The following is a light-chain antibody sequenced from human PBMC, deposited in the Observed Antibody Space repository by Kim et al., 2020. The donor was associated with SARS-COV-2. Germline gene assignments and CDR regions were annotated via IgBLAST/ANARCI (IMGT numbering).Light chain of an antibody. CDR2: GRN. V-gene: IGLV3-19*01. CDR3: QSRDSGGKVV. J-gene: IGLJ2*01. CDR1: SLRSLY. Sequence: SSELTQDPVVSVALGQTVRITCQGDSLRSLYATWYQQKPRQAPVLVIYGRNNRPSGIPDRFSGSASGNTASLTISGTQAEDEADFYCQSRDSGGKVVFGGGTQLTVL.